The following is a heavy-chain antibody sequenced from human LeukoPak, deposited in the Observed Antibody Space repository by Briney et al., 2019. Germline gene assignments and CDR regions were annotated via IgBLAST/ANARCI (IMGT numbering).Heavy chain of an antibody. V-gene: IGHV4-39*01. Sequence: PSETLSLTCTVSGGSISSSGYYWGWIRQPPGTGLEWLASFYYSGSTYYNPSLKSRVTISVDTSKNQLSLKLSSLTAADTAVYYCARHEYSGSYYGLSWFDPWGQGTLVTVSS. D-gene: IGHD1-26*01. CDR1: GGSISSSGYY. CDR2: FYYSGST. CDR3: ARHEYSGSYYGLSWFDP. J-gene: IGHJ5*02.